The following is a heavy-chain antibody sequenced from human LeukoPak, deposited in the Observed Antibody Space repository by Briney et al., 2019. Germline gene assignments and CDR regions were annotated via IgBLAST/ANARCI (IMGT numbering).Heavy chain of an antibody. V-gene: IGHV3-48*03. CDR2: ISSSGSTI. D-gene: IGHD3-10*01. Sequence: GGSLRLSCAAFGFTFSSYEMNWVRQAPGKGLEWVSYISSSGSTIYYADSVKGRFTISRDNVENSLYLQMNSLRAEDAAVYYCARDLYGSGRFFDYWGQGTLVTVSS. CDR3: ARDLYGSGRFFDY. J-gene: IGHJ4*02. CDR1: GFTFSSYE.